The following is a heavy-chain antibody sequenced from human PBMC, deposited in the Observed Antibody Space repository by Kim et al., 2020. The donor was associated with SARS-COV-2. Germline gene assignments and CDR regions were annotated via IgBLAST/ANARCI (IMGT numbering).Heavy chain of an antibody. CDR3: AREVGRCSSTSCHPDYYYYGMDV. J-gene: IGHJ6*02. D-gene: IGHD2-2*01. V-gene: IGHV4-31*03. Sequence: SETLSLTCTVSGGSISSGGYYWSWIRQHPGKGLEWIGYIYYSGSTYYNPSLKSRVTISVDTSKNQFSLKLSSLTAADTAVYYCAREVGRCSSTSCHPDYYYYGMDVWGQGTTVTVSS. CDR1: GGSISSGGYY. CDR2: IYYSGST.